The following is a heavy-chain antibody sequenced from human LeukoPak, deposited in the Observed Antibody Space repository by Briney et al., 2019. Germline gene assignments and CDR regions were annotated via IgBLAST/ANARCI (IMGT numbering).Heavy chain of an antibody. D-gene: IGHD5-24*01. CDR2: IYHSGST. CDR3: ARDVLEMATMGWFDP. Sequence: SETLSLTCTVSGGSISSGGYYWSWIRQPPGKGLEWIGYIYHSGSTYYNPSLKSRVTISVDRSKNQFSLKLSSVTAADTAVYYCARDVLEMATMGWFDPWGQGTLVTVSS. CDR1: GGSISSGGYY. V-gene: IGHV4-30-2*01. J-gene: IGHJ5*02.